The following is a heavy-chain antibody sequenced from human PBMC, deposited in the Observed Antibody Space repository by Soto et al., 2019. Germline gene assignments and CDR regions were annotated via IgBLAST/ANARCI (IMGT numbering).Heavy chain of an antibody. D-gene: IGHD1-26*01. J-gene: IGHJ4*02. V-gene: IGHV3-23*01. CDR2: IRGLGGSI. Sequence: EVQLLESGGGLVQPGGSLRLSCAASGFTFSSFSLSWVRQAPGKGLEWVSGIRGLGGSIYYADSVKGRFTISRDNSKNTLYLQMNSLRAEDTAVYYCSKSNGDTWERYFFDFWGQGTLVTVSS. CDR1: GFTFSSFS. CDR3: SKSNGDTWERYFFDF.